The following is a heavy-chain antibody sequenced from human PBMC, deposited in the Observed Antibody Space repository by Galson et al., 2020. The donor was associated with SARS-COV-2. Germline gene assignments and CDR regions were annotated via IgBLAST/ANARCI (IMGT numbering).Heavy chain of an antibody. J-gene: IGHJ4*02. CDR3: AKTQGGSYSRPFDY. CDR2: ISYDGTNK. Sequence: QLGESLKISCAASGFTFSNYGIHWVRQAPGKGLQWVAVISYDGTNKYYADSVKGRFTISRDNSKNTIYLQMNSLRAEDTAVYYCAKTQGGSYSRPFDYWGQGTLVTVSS. D-gene: IGHD1-26*01. V-gene: IGHV3-30*18. CDR1: GFTFSNYG.